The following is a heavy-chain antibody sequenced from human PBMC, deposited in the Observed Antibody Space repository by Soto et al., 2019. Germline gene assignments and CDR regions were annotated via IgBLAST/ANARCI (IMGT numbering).Heavy chain of an antibody. V-gene: IGHV4-38-2*01. CDR3: ASCSGSYYESDS. Sequence: SETLSLTCAVSGYSISSGYSWAWIQQPPGKGLEWIGSIYHTGSTYYNQSLKSRVTMSVDTSKNRFSLKLSSVTAADTAMYYCASCSGSYYESDSWGQGPSVTVPS. D-gene: IGHD1-26*01. CDR2: IYHTGST. CDR1: GYSISSGYS. J-gene: IGHJ4*02.